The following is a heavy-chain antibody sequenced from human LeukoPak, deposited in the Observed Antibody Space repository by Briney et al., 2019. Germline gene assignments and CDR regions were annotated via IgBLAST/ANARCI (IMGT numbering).Heavy chain of an antibody. CDR3: ARDGSYIVATRGAFDI. J-gene: IGHJ3*02. V-gene: IGHV3-66*01. CDR1: GFTFSNAW. Sequence: PGGSLRLSCAASGFTFSNAWMSWVRQAPGKGLEWVSVIYSGGSTYYADSVKGRFTISRDNSKNTLYLQMNSLRAEDTAVYYCARDGSYIVATRGAFDIWGQGTMVTVSS. CDR2: IYSGGST. D-gene: IGHD5-12*01.